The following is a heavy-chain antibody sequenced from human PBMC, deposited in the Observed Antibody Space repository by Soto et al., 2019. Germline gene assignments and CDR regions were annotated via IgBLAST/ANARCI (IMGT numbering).Heavy chain of an antibody. Sequence: SETLSLTCTASGGSISSSSYYWGWIRQPPGKGLEWTGSIYYSGSTYYNPSLKSRVTISVDTSKNQFSLKLSSVTAADTAVYYCATGTACSSTSCYRVIEPPGFGYWGQGTLVTVSS. J-gene: IGHJ4*02. CDR2: IYYSGST. CDR3: ATGTACSSTSCYRVIEPPGFGY. CDR1: GGSISSSSYY. D-gene: IGHD2-2*01. V-gene: IGHV4-39*07.